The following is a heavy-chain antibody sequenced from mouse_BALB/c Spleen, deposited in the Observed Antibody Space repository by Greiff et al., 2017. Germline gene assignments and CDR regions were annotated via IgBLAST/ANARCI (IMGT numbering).Heavy chain of an antibody. CDR1: GFTFSSYG. CDR3: ARDEIYYGSSYAMDY. V-gene: IGHV5-6-3*01. J-gene: IGHJ4*01. D-gene: IGHD1-1*01. CDR2: INSNGGST. Sequence: VQLQQSGGGLVQPGGSLKLSCAASGFTFSSYGMSWVRQTPDKRLELVATINSNGGSTYYPDSVKGRFTISRDNAKNTLYLQMSSLKSEDTAMYYCARDEIYYGSSYAMDYWGQGTSVTVSS.